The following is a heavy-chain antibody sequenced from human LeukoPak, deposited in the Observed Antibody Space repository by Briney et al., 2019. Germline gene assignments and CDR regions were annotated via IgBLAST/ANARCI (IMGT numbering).Heavy chain of an antibody. J-gene: IGHJ4*02. Sequence: PSETLSLTCAVSGYSISSSNWWGWIRQPPGKGLEWIGYIYYSGSTYYNPSLKSRVTMSVDTSKNQFSLKLSSVTAVDTAVYYCARDPRIAAAGSNLVWGQGTLVTVSS. V-gene: IGHV4-28*03. D-gene: IGHD6-13*01. CDR2: IYYSGST. CDR3: ARDPRIAAAGSNLV. CDR1: GYSISSSNW.